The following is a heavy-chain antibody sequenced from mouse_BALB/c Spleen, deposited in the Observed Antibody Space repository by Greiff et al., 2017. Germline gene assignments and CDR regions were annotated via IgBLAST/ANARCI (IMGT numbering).Heavy chain of an antibody. CDR1: GFTFSSYT. Sequence: DVMLVESGGGLVKPGGSLKLSCAASGFTFSSYTMSWVRQTPEKRLEWVATISSGGSYTYYPDSVKGRFTISRDNAKNTLYLQMSSLKSEDTAMYYCTRDGDYGYAWFAYWGQGTLVTVSA. CDR2: ISSGGSYT. CDR3: TRDGDYGYAWFAY. D-gene: IGHD2-2*01. J-gene: IGHJ3*01. V-gene: IGHV5-6-4*01.